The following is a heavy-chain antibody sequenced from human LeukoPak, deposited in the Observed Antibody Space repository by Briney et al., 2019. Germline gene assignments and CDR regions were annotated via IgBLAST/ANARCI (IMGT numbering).Heavy chain of an antibody. J-gene: IGHJ1*01. CDR2: ISTSGSSI. CDR3: VPPAAGLHRTISTEYPQD. V-gene: IGHV3-48*03. CDR1: GLSFSSYD. Sequence: PGGSLRLSCVAAGLSFSSYDMYWVRQAPGKGLEWVAYISTSGSSIDYADSVKGRFTISRDNGKSSVFLQMNSLRVEDTAVYYCVPPAAGLHRTISTEYPQDWGQGTLVTVSS. D-gene: IGHD6-13*01.